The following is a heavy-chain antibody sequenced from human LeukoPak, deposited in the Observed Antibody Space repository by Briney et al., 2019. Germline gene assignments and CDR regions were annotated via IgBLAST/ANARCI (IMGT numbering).Heavy chain of an antibody. CDR2: VYHSGST. CDR3: AKVVAATSNWFDP. D-gene: IGHD2-15*01. J-gene: IGHJ5*02. Sequence: SETLSLTCTVSGYSISSGYYWGWIRQPPGKGLEWIGSVYHSGSTYYNPSLKSRVTISVDTSKNQFSLKLNSVTAADTAVYYCAKVVAATSNWFDPWGQGTLVTVSS. V-gene: IGHV4-38-2*02. CDR1: GYSISSGYY.